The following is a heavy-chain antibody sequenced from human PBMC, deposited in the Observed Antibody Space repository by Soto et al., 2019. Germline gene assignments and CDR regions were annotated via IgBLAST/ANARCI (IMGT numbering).Heavy chain of an antibody. J-gene: IGHJ4*02. V-gene: IGHV4-39*01. CDR3: ASHEGVAGTHFSFAY. D-gene: IGHD6-19*01. CDR1: GGSISSSSYY. Sequence: PSETLSLTCTVSGGSISSSSYYWGWIRQPPGKGLEWIGSIYYSGSTYYNPSLKSRVTISVDTSKNQFSLKLSSVTAADTAVYYCASHEGVAGTHFSFAYWGQGTLVTVSS. CDR2: IYYSGST.